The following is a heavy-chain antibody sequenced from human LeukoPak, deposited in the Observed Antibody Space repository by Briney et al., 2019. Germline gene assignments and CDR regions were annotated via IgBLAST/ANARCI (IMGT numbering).Heavy chain of an antibody. V-gene: IGHV3-21*01. CDR1: GFTFSNYN. Sequence: GGSLRLSCAASGFTFSNYNMNWVRQAPGKGLEWVSSISSSSSYIYYADSVKGRFTISRDNAMSSLYLQMHSLRDEDTSIYYCARDPGSGMDVWGQGTTVTVSS. CDR3: ARDPGSGMDV. CDR2: ISSSSSYI. J-gene: IGHJ6*02.